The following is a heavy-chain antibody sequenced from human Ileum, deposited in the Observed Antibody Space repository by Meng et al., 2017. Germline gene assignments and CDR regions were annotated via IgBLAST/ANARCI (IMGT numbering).Heavy chain of an antibody. CDR2: ISPYNGNT. D-gene: IGHD6-19*01. J-gene: IGHJ4*02. CDR3: ARGDSSNRGFDY. V-gene: IGHV1-18*01. CDR1: GYPLPSSG. Sequence: QGQRVQYGAEVKKPGAPVKVSGKAPGYPLPSSGLSWVRQAPGQGLEWMGWISPYNGNTNYAQKVQGRLTVTTDTSTSTAYMELRSLRSADTAVYYCARGDSSNRGFDYWGQGTLVTVSS.